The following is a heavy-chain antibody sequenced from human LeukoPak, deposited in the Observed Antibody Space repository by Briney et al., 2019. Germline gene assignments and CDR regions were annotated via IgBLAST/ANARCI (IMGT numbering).Heavy chain of an antibody. CDR2: IIPIFGTA. CDR1: GGTFSSYA. J-gene: IGHJ5*02. D-gene: IGHD6-19*01. V-gene: IGHV1-69*05. Sequence: GASVKVSCKASGGTFSSYAISWVRQAPGQGIEWMGGIIPIFGTANYAQKFQGRVTITTDESTSTAYMELSSLRSEDTAVYYCASLKRVAGTVGWFDPWGQGTLVTVSS. CDR3: ASLKRVAGTVGWFDP.